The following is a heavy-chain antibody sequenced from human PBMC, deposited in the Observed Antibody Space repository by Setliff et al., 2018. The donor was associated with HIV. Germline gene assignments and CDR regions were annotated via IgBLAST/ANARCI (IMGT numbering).Heavy chain of an antibody. Sequence: ASVKVSCKPSGYTFTAYGLSWVRQAPGQGLEWMGWIATYSDETSYAQKLQGRVTMTTDTSTSTAYMELRRLRFDDTAVYYCARDVEHMMDVWGQGTTVTVSS. V-gene: IGHV1-18*01. CDR3: ARDVEHMMDV. J-gene: IGHJ6*02. CDR1: GYTFTAYG. CDR2: IATYSDET.